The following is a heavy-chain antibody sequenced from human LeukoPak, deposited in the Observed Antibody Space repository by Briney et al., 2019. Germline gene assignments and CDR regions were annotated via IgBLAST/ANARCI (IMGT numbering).Heavy chain of an antibody. V-gene: IGHV1-2*02. Sequence: ASVTVSFTSSGYTFTVYYMHWVRQAPGQGLEWMGWINPNSDGTNYAQKFQGRVTMTRDTSISKAYMELSSLRSDDTAVYYCARDREQGSGWEKFDYWGQGTLVTVSS. CDR2: INPNSDGT. CDR3: ARDREQGSGWEKFDY. CDR1: GYTFTVYY. J-gene: IGHJ4*02. D-gene: IGHD6-19*01.